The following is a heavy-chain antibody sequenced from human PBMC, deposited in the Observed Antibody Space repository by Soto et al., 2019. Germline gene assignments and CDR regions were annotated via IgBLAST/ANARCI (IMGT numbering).Heavy chain of an antibody. J-gene: IGHJ3*01. D-gene: IGHD1-1*01. CDR3: ANWHEREHDFDV. V-gene: IGHV3-53*01. Sequence: DVQLVESGGGLIQPGESLRLSCAAFGLTISGKKYVAWVRQAPGKGLEWVSALYDVDGSFYADSVTGRFTTSSDSSKTTVNLQMNDLRPSDAAVYYCANWHEREHDFDVWGQGTTVPISS. CDR2: LYDVDGS. CDR1: GLTISGKKY.